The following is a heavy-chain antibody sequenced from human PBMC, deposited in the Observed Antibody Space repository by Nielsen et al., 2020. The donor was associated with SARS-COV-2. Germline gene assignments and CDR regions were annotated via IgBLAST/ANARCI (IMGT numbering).Heavy chain of an antibody. D-gene: IGHD2-2*01. J-gene: IGHJ4*02. Sequence: ASVKVSCKASGYTFTSYDINWVRQATGQGLEWMGWMNPNSGNTGYAQKFQGRVTMTRNTSISTAYMELSSLRSEDTAVYYCARDRCSSTSCNDYWGQGTLVTVSS. CDR2: MNPNSGNT. CDR3: ARDRCSSTSCNDY. CDR1: GYTFTSYD. V-gene: IGHV1-8*01.